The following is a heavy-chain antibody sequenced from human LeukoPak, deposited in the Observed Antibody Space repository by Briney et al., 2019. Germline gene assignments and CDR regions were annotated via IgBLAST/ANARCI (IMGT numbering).Heavy chain of an antibody. CDR3: VKDLGRYRNNCFDY. V-gene: IGHV3-74*01. J-gene: IGHJ4*02. D-gene: IGHD1-26*01. CDR1: GFTFSNYW. Sequence: PGGSLRLSCAGSGFTFSNYWVHWVRQAPGKGLVWVSRINVEGTRTDYADSVKGRFTISRDDSKNTLYLQMNSLRAEDTAVYYCVKDLGRYRNNCFDYWGQGTLVTVSS. CDR2: INVEGTRT.